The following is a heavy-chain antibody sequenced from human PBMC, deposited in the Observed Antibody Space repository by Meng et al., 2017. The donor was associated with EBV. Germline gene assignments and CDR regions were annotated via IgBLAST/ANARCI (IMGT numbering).Heavy chain of an antibody. J-gene: IGHJ4*02. D-gene: IGHD3-3*01. Sequence: VQVVVSGGVLKNPGSLFKAPCKTSGGPFGSVATSLRRPAPGQVLGFRGRLIPMSDAPHYAQKCQGRVSITADESTGTHYMGLSGLGSKDTALYDCTSESEWGFTPDYWGQGTLVTVSS. CDR3: TSESEWGFTPDY. CDR1: GGPFGSVA. V-gene: IGHV1-69*18. CDR2: LIPMSDAP.